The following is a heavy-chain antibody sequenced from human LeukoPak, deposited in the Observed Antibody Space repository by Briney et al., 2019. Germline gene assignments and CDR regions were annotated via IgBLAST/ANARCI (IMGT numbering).Heavy chain of an antibody. V-gene: IGHV3-48*03. CDR3: ATEVDAGY. J-gene: IGHJ4*02. Sequence: PGGSLRLSCAAPGFMFSNYEMNWVRQAPGKGLEGVSYMSSSGRTIYYADSVKGRFTISRDNVKTSLYLQMNSLRAEDTAVYYCATEVDAGYWGQGTLVTVSS. CDR2: MSSSGRTI. D-gene: IGHD5-12*01. CDR1: GFMFSNYE.